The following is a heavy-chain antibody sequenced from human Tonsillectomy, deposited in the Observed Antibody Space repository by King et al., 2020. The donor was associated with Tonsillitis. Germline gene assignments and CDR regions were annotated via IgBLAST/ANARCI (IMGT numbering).Heavy chain of an antibody. J-gene: IGHJ6*02. D-gene: IGHD3-16*01. Sequence: VTLKESGPALVKPTQTLTLTCTFSGFSLSTSGMCVSWIRQPPGKALEWLARIDRDDDKYYSTSLKTRLSISKDTSKNQVVLTMTDMDPVDTGTYYCARRVFRGGGSYYGMDVWGQGTTVTASS. CDR1: GFSLSTSGMC. CDR3: ARRVFRGGGSYYGMDV. CDR2: IDRDDDK. V-gene: IGHV2-70*11.